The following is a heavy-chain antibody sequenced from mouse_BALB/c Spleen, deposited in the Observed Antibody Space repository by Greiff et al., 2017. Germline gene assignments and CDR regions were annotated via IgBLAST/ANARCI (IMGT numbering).Heavy chain of an antibody. J-gene: IGHJ3*01. CDR1: GFTFSSYA. D-gene: IGHD2-1*01. CDR2: ISSGGST. CDR3: ARHDYGNFAWFAY. V-gene: IGHV5-6-5*01. Sequence: EVKLVESGGGLVKPGGSLKLSCAASGFTFSSYAMSWVRQTPEKRLEWVASISSGGSTYYPDSVKGRFTISRDNAKNTLYLQMSSLKSEDTAMYYCARHDYGNFAWFAYWGQGTLVTVSA.